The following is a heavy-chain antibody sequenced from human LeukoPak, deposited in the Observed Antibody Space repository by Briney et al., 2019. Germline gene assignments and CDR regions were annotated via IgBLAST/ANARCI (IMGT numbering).Heavy chain of an antibody. CDR3: ARASCSSTSCSYYYYGMDV. CDR1: GGSFSGYY. Sequence: SEALSLTCAVYGGSFSGYYWSWIRQPPGKGLEWIGEINHSGSTNYNPSLKSRVTISVDTSKNQFSLKLSSVTAADTAVYYCARASCSSTSCSYYYYGMDVWGQGTTVTVSS. CDR2: INHSGST. D-gene: IGHD2-2*01. V-gene: IGHV4-34*01. J-gene: IGHJ6*02.